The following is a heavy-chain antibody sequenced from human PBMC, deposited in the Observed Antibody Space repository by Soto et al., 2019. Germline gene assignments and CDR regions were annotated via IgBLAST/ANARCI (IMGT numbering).Heavy chain of an antibody. D-gene: IGHD2-8*01. CDR3: VRAPGPMYYAMDA. V-gene: IGHV3-48*03. CDR2: IGKNGRDI. Sequence: GSLVLTCEVSGCIFSEYEFNWVRQAPGKGLEWVSYIGKNGRDIYDADSVKGRFTISRDDDKSTLYLEMNSLRAEDKAVYYCVRAPGPMYYAMDAWGQGTMVTVYS. CDR1: GCIFSEYE. J-gene: IGHJ6*02.